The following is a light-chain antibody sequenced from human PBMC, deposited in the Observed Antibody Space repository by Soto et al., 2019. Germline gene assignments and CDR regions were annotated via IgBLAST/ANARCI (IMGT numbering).Light chain of an antibody. CDR2: GAS. CDR1: QSVSSN. J-gene: IGKJ3*01. CDR3: QQYNNWLT. Sequence: EIVMTQSPATLSVSPGERATLSCMAIQSVSSNLAWYQQKPGQAPRLLIYGASTRATGIPARFSGSGSGTQLTLTISSLQSEDFAVYNCQQYNNWLTFDPGTKVDIK. V-gene: IGKV3-15*01.